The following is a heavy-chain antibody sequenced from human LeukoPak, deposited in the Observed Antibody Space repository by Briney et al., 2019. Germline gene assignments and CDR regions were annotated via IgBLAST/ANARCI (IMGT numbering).Heavy chain of an antibody. V-gene: IGHV1-46*03. J-gene: IGHJ4*02. CDR2: INPSGGST. D-gene: IGHD6-13*01. Sequence: GASVKVSCKASGYTFTSYYMHWVRQAPGQGLEWMGIINPSGGSTSYAQKFQGRVTMTRDTSTSTVYVELSSLRSEDTAVYYCARGLSLQAAAGTSLFDYWGQGTLVTVSS. CDR3: ARGLSLQAAAGTSLFDY. CDR1: GYTFTSYY.